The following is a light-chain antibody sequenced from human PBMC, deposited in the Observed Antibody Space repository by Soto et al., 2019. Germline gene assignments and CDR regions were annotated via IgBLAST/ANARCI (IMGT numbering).Light chain of an antibody. CDR3: QQRGTWPST. CDR2: DPY. CDR1: QSVDRY. Sequence: VLTQSPDTLSLAPGESAPLYCRASQSVDRYVAWYQQKVGQAPRLLIYDPYTMATGVGARFTGSGSATDFSLTITILEPEDFAVYYCQQRGTWPSTFGPGTKVE. J-gene: IGKJ2*02. V-gene: IGKV3-11*01.